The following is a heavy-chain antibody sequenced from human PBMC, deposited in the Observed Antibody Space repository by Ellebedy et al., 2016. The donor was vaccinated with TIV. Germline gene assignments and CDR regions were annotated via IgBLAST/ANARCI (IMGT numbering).Heavy chain of an antibody. CDR2: ICKSDTT. CDR3: ARDAMIWIFDS. V-gene: IGHV3-48*01. Sequence: GESLKISCAASGFTFSSYSMNWVRQAPGKGLEWISYICKSDTTYYADSVRGRFTISRDNAKRSLYLQMNSLRLEDTAVYYCARDAMIWIFDSWGQGTLVTVSS. CDR1: GFTFSSYS. J-gene: IGHJ4*02. D-gene: IGHD3-22*01.